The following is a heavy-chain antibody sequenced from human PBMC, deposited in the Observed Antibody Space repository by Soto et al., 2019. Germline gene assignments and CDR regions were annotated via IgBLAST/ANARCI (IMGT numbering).Heavy chain of an antibody. CDR1: GGSFSGYY. V-gene: IGHV4-34*01. Sequence: SETLSLTCAVYGGSFSGYYWSWIRQPPGKGLEWIGEINHSGSTNYNPSLKSRVTISVDTSKNQFSLKLSSVTAADTAVYYCARRGVDCSGGSCYPTPRGYYYYYMDVWGKGTTVTVSS. D-gene: IGHD2-15*01. J-gene: IGHJ6*03. CDR3: ARRGVDCSGGSCYPTPRGYYYYYMDV. CDR2: INHSGST.